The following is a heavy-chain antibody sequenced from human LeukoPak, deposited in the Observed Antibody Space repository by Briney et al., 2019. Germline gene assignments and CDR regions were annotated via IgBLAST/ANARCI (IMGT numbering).Heavy chain of an antibody. D-gene: IGHD3-3*01. CDR2: ISGSGGST. CDR3: AKGQYSAGATIFGVVSTPLDY. J-gene: IGHJ4*02. V-gene: IGHV3-23*01. CDR1: GFTFDDYG. Sequence: GGALRLSCAASGFTFDDYGMSWVRQAPGKGLEWVSAISGSGGSTYYADSVKGRFTISRDNSKNTLYLQMNSLRAEDTAVYYCAKGQYSAGATIFGVVSTPLDYWGQGTLVTVSS.